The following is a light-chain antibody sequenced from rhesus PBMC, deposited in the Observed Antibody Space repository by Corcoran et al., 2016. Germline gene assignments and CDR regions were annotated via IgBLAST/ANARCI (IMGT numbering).Light chain of an antibody. CDR3: QQHDNSPLT. V-gene: IGKV1-69*01. CDR1: QGISNW. J-gene: IGKJ4*01. Sequence: DIQMTQSPSSLSASVGDRVTITCRASQGISNWLAWYQQKPGKAPKLLIYRASNLETGVPSRFSGRGSGTYFTLTISSLQPEDIATYYCQQHDNSPLTFGGGTKVEIK. CDR2: RAS.